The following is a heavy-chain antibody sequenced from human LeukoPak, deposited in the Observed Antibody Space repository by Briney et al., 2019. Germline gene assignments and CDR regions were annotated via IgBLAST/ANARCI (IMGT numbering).Heavy chain of an antibody. CDR1: GYTFTSYY. CDR2: INPSGGST. J-gene: IGHJ4*02. D-gene: IGHD2-15*01. V-gene: IGHV1-46*01. Sequence: ASVKVSCKASGYTFTSYYMHWVRQAPGQGLEWMGIINPSGGSTSYAQKFQGRVTMTRDMSTSTVYMELSSLRSEDTAVYYCARDVGGGGGRGYYFDYWGQGTLVTVSS. CDR3: ARDVGGGGGRGYYFDY.